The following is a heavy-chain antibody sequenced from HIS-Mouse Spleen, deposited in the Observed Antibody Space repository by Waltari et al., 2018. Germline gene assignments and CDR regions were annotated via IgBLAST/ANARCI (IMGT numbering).Heavy chain of an antibody. CDR2: NYYSGST. V-gene: IGHV4-59*01. CDR3: ASSSTGYSSGWYGHAFDI. CDR1: GGAISSYY. D-gene: IGHD6-19*01. J-gene: IGHJ3*02. Sequence: VQLQESGPGLVKPSETLSLTSTVAGGAISSYYCTWSRQAPGKGLEWIGYNYYSGSTNYNPSLKSRVTISVDTSKNQFSLKLSSVTAADTAVYYCASSSTGYSSGWYGHAFDIWGQGTMVTVSS.